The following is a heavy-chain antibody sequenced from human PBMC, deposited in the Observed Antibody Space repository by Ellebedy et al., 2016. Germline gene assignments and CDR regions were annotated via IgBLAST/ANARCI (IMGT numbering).Heavy chain of an antibody. CDR2: IRQKSRGYST. D-gene: IGHD1-26*01. V-gene: IGHV3-72*01. J-gene: IGHJ4*02. CDR3: GASAIGNIFDY. CDR1: GFTFSDYH. Sequence: GESLKISCAASGFTFSDYHMDWVRQAPGKGLEWVGRIRQKSRGYSTEYAASVKGRFTISREDSKNSLYLQMDSLKTEETAVYYCGASAIGNIFDYWGQGALVAVSS.